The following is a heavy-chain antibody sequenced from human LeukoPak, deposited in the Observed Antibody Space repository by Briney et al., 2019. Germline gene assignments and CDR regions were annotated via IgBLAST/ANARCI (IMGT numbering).Heavy chain of an antibody. CDR2: IKEDGSKT. J-gene: IGHJ4*02. D-gene: IGHD5-18*01. Sequence: GGSLRLSCAASGFTFTNYWMSWVRQAPGKGLEWVANIKEDGSKTYYVDSVKGRFTISRDNSKNTLYLQMNSLRAEDTAVYYCAGDLSADSYGLLDYWGQGTLVTVSS. CDR1: GFTFTNYW. CDR3: AGDLSADSYGLLDY. V-gene: IGHV3-7*01.